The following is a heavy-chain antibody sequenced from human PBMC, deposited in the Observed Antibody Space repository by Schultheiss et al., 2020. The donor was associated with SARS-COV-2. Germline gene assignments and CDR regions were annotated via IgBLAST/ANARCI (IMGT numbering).Heavy chain of an antibody. V-gene: IGHV3-21*01. CDR1: GFTFSSYS. D-gene: IGHD3-22*01. CDR2: ISSSSSYI. CDR3: ARDRRYHYYDSSGYYIDYYYYYGMDV. Sequence: GESLKISCAASGFTFSSYSMNWVRQAPGKGLEWVSSISSSSSYIYYADSVKGRFTISRDNAKNSLYLQMNSLRAEDTAVYYCARDRRYHYYDSSGYYIDYYYYYGMDVWGQGTTVTVSS. J-gene: IGHJ6*02.